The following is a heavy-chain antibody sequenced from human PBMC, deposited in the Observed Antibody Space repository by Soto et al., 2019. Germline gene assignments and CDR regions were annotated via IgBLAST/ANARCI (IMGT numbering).Heavy chain of an antibody. CDR3: AITKRITIFGVVIGSSWFDP. CDR1: GGTFSSYA. D-gene: IGHD3-3*01. CDR2: IIPIFGTA. Sequence: QVQLVQSGAEVKKPGSSVKVSCKASGGTFSSYAISWVRQAPGQGLEWMGGIIPIFGTANYAQKFQGRVTITADESTSTAYMELSSLRSKDTAVYYCAITKRITIFGVVIGSSWFDPWGQGTLVTVSS. J-gene: IGHJ5*02. V-gene: IGHV1-69*01.